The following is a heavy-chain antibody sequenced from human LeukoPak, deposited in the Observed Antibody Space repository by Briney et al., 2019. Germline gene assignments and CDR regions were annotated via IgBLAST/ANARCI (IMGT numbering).Heavy chain of an antibody. CDR2: ISSSSSYT. J-gene: IGHJ4*02. D-gene: IGHD5-18*01. Sequence: GGSLRLSCAASGFTFSDYYMSWIRQAPGKGLERVSYISSSSSYTNYADSVKGRFTISRDNAKNSLYLQMNSLRAEDTAVYYCARDLSEDTAMGPFDYWGQGTLVTVSS. CDR3: ARDLSEDTAMGPFDY. CDR1: GFTFSDYY. V-gene: IGHV3-11*06.